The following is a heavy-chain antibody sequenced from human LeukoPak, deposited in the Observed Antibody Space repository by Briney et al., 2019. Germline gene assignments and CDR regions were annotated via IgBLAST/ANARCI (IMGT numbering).Heavy chain of an antibody. J-gene: IGHJ6*03. CDR1: RGSISNYY. Sequence: SETLSLTCTVSRGSISNYYWSWVRQPPGKGLEWIGYSYYTGITSYNTSPKSRITISVDTSKNQISLKLSSVTAADTAVYYCARTTEGGYTYDYFYYYYMDGWGKGTTVTISS. CDR3: ARTTEGGYTYDYFYYYYMDG. V-gene: IGHV4-59*01. D-gene: IGHD5-18*01. CDR2: SYYTGIT.